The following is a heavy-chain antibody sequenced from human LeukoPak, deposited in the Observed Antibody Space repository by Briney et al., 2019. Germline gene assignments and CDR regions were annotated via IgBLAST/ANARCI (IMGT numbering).Heavy chain of an antibody. CDR1: GFTFSSYW. CDR2: IKKDGSDK. CDR3: ARDFEFGDENDC. D-gene: IGHD4-17*01. Sequence: PGGSLRLNCAASGFTFSSYWMSWVRQAPGRGLEWVANIKKDGSDKFYVDSVKGRFTISRDNGKDSLYLQMNSLRVEDTAVYYCARDFEFGDENDCWGQGALVTVSS. J-gene: IGHJ4*02. V-gene: IGHV3-7*03.